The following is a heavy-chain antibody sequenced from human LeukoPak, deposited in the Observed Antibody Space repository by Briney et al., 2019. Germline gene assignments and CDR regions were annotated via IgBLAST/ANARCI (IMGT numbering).Heavy chain of an antibody. D-gene: IGHD3-22*01. CDR1: GFTFSSYA. CDR2: ISGSGGST. Sequence: PGGSLRLSCAASGFTFSSYAMSWVRQAPGKGLEWVSAISGSGGSTYYADSVKGRFTISRDNSKNTLYLQMNSLRAEDTAVYYCASTEMYYYDSSGSPGDYWGQGTLVTVSS. J-gene: IGHJ4*02. CDR3: ASTEMYYYDSSGSPGDY. V-gene: IGHV3-23*01.